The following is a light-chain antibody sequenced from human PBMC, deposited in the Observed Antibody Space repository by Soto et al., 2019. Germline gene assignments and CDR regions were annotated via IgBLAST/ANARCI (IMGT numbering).Light chain of an antibody. CDR3: QQYHNWPPFT. CDR1: QSVSGN. Sequence: EIVMTQSPATLSVYPGERVTLSCRASQSVSGNLAWYQQKPGQAPRLLIYGASTRATGVPARFSGSGSGTEFTLTISSLQSEDFALYHCQQYHNWPPFTFGGGTKVEI. CDR2: GAS. V-gene: IGKV3-15*01. J-gene: IGKJ4*01.